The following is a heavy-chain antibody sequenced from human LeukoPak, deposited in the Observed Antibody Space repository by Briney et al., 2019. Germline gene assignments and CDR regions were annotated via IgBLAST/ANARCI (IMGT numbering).Heavy chain of an antibody. Sequence: ASVKVSCKSSGYTFTDYFIHWVRQAPEQGLEWMGYINANNGYTRSPQKFQDRVSMSRDTSISTAYMELSRLTSDDTAVYYCAREPYQKYYDSWGQGTLVTVSS. CDR1: GYTFTDYF. CDR2: INANNGYT. J-gene: IGHJ4*02. CDR3: AREPYQKYYDS. D-gene: IGHD3-16*01. V-gene: IGHV1-2*02.